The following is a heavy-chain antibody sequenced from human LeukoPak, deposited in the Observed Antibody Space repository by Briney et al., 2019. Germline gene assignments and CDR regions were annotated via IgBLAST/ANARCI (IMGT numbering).Heavy chain of an antibody. CDR3: ATPVPHGSDPSLYYYYMDV. Sequence: GGSLRLSCAASGFLFRRCGMSWVRQAPGKGLEWVSAISGSCGNTFYGDSVKGRFTNSRDNSRNTLYLQMNSLKAEDTAVYYCATPVPHGSDPSLYYYYMDVWSKGTTVTISS. V-gene: IGHV3-23*01. D-gene: IGHD3-10*01. CDR1: GFLFRRCG. CDR2: ISGSCGNT. J-gene: IGHJ6*03.